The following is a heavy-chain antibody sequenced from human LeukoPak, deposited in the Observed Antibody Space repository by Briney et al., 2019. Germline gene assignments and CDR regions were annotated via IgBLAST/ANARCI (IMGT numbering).Heavy chain of an antibody. CDR3: ARDSLHNYGGTGYGYYFDY. D-gene: IGHD4/OR15-4a*01. J-gene: IGHJ4*02. Sequence: GGSLRLSCAASGFDFNIYEMIWVRQAPGKEPEWISYISSSGSLVYYTDSVKGRFTVSRDNAQKSLFLQMNGLRVEDTAMYYCARDSLHNYGGTGYGYYFDYWGQGTPVTVSS. CDR2: ISSSGSLV. V-gene: IGHV3-48*03. CDR1: GFDFNIYE.